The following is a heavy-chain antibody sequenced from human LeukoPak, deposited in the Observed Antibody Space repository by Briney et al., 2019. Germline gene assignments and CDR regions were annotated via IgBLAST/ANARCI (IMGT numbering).Heavy chain of an antibody. V-gene: IGHV3-7*01. D-gene: IGHD6-13*01. CDR3: VRGGYSSRRFDY. J-gene: IGHJ4*02. CDR2: IKQDGSEK. Sequence: GGSLRLSCAASGFTFGDYWMTWVRQAPGKGLEWVANIKQDGSEKYYVESMKGRFTISRDNAKDSLYLQMNSLRGEDTAVYYCVRGGYSSRRFDYWGQGALVTVSS. CDR1: GFTFGDYW.